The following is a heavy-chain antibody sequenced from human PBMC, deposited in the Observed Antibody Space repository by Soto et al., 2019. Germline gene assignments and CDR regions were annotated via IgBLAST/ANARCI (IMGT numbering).Heavy chain of an antibody. J-gene: IGHJ4*02. V-gene: IGHV4-59*01. CDR1: GGSISSYY. Sequence: SETQSLTYTVSGGSISSYYWSWIRQPPGKGLEWIGYIYYSGSTNYNPSLKSRVTISVDTSKNQFSLKLSSVTAADTAVYYCARARAYSSSWYVTDYWGQGTLVTVSS. D-gene: IGHD6-13*01. CDR3: ARARAYSSSWYVTDY. CDR2: IYYSGST.